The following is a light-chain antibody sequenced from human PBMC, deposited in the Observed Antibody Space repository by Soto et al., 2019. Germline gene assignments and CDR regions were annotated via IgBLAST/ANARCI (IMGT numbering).Light chain of an antibody. CDR2: GAS. J-gene: IGKJ5*01. CDR3: QQYNNWPPN. V-gene: IGKV3-15*01. Sequence: EIVMTQSPATLSVSPGERATLSCRASQSVSSNLAWYQQKPGQAPRLLIYGASPRATGIPARFSGRGSGTAFTLTISSLQSEDFAVYYCQQYNNWPPNFGQGTRLEIK. CDR1: QSVSSN.